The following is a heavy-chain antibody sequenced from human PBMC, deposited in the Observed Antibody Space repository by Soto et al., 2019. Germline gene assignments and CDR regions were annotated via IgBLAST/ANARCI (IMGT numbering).Heavy chain of an antibody. D-gene: IGHD4-4*01. CDR3: ARHLHSDSVHITPVSPDY. CDR2: IYPDDSKT. Sequence: GESLKISCKTSGYSFRSYLIGLGRQMPGEGLEGMGIIYPDDSKTRNNPSFQGQVTISADNSISIAFLQWSSLKAADSALYYCARHLHSDSVHITPVSPDYWGQGTLVTVSS. V-gene: IGHV5-51*01. J-gene: IGHJ4*02. CDR1: GYSFRSYL.